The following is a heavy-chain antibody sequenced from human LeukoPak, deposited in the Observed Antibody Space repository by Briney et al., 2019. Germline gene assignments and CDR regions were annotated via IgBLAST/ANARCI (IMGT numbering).Heavy chain of an antibody. CDR2: IYYSGST. J-gene: IGHJ4*02. CDR3: AREFGLFGVGGVIVMPDYFDY. Sequence: PSETLSLTCTVSGGSISSSSYYWGWIRQPPGKGLEWIGSIYYSGSTYYNPSLKSRVTISVDTSKNQFSLKLSSVTAADTAVYYCAREFGLFGVGGVIVMPDYFDYWGQGTLVTVSS. V-gene: IGHV4-39*07. D-gene: IGHD3-16*02. CDR1: GGSISSSSYY.